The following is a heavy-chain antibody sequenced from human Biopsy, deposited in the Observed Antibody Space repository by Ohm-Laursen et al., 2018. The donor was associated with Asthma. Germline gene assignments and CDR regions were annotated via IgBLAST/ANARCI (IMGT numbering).Heavy chain of an antibody. D-gene: IGHD3-3*01. J-gene: IGHJ4*02. Sequence: SLRLSCTASGFVFRNHAMHWVRQAPGKGLEWVAVVSYDGGVAHYADSMKGRFTISRDNAKSTLYLQMNRLRTDDTAVYYCAKRRGYSDLTDFDHWGQGTLVTVSS. CDR1: GFVFRNHA. CDR3: AKRRGYSDLTDFDH. CDR2: VSYDGGVA. V-gene: IGHV3-30*18.